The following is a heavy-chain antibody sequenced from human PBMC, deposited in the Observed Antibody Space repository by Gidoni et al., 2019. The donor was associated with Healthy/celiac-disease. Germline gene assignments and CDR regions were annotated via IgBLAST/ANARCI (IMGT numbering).Heavy chain of an antibody. CDR1: GFSLSTSGVG. CDR2: IYWDDDK. D-gene: IGHD3-10*01. J-gene: IGHJ4*02. V-gene: IGHV2-5*02. CDR3: AHSGVRGVIRRPKYYFDY. Sequence: QITLKEFGPTLVKPTQSLTLTCTFSGFSLSTSGVGVGWIRQPPGKALEWLALIYWDDDKRYSPSMKSRLNITKDTSKNQVVLTMTNMEPVDTATYCCAHSGVRGVIRRPKYYFDYWGQGTLVTVSS.